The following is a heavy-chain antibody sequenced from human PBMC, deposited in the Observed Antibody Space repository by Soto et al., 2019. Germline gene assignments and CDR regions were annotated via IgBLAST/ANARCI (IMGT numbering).Heavy chain of an antibody. D-gene: IGHD6-13*01. CDR2: IIPIFGTA. V-gene: IGHV1-69*12. J-gene: IGHJ4*02. CDR3: ASDGAAARRVGLL. Sequence: QVQLVQSGAEVKKPGSWVKVSCKAPGGTFSSYAVSWVRQAPGQGIEWMGGIIPIFGTANYAQKFQGRVTITADESTSTAYMELSSLRSEDTAVYYCASDGAAARRVGLLWGQGTLVTVSS. CDR1: GGTFSSYA.